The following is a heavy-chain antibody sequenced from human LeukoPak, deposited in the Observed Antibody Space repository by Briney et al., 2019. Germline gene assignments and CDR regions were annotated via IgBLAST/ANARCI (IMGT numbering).Heavy chain of an antibody. CDR2: ISSSSSTI. D-gene: IGHD2-15*01. CDR3: ARDRRYCSGGSCYELTVD. V-gene: IGHV3-48*01. CDR1: GFTFSSYG. J-gene: IGHJ4*02. Sequence: GGSLRLSCAASGFTFSSYGMTWVRQAPGKGLEWVSYISSSSSTIYYAVSVKGRFTISRDNAKNSLYLQLNSLRAEDTAVYYCARDRRYCSGGSCYELTVDWGQGTLVTASS.